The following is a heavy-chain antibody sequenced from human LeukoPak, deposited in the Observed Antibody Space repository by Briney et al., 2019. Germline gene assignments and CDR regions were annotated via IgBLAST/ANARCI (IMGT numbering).Heavy chain of an antibody. CDR2: VFRTGTT. CDR1: GGSIASSSYY. CDR3: ARRVGFYGSGSLNYFDP. J-gene: IGHJ5*01. V-gene: IGHV4-39*02. Sequence: SETLSLTCSVSGGSIASSSYYWGWIRQPPGKGLEWIGSVFRTGTTYYSASLKSRVSIFVDTSKNDFALKLASVTAADTAMYSCARRVGFYGSGSLNYFDPWGQGILVSVSS. D-gene: IGHD3-10*01.